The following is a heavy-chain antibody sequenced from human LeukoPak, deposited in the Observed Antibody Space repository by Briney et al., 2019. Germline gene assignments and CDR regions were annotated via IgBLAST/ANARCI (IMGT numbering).Heavy chain of an antibody. CDR1: GGSISSYY. CDR2: IYTSGST. J-gene: IGHJ4*02. V-gene: IGHV4-4*07. D-gene: IGHD6-13*01. CDR3: ARDGYSGSWYPPYFDY. Sequence: SETLSLTCTVSGGSISSYYWSWIRQPAGKGLEWIGRIYTSGSTNYNPSLKSRVTMSVDTSKNQFSLKLSSVTAADTAVYYCARDGYSGSWYPPYFDYWGQGTLVTVSS.